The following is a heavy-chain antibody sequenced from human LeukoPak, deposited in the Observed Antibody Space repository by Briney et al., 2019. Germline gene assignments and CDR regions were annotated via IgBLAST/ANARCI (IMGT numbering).Heavy chain of an antibody. J-gene: IGHJ5*02. CDR3: ATECGYPQTNWFDP. V-gene: IGHV1-24*01. CDR1: GYTLTELS. Sequence: ASVKVSCKVSGYTLTELSMHWVRQAPGKGLEWMGGFDPEDGETIYAQKFQGRVTMTEDTSTDTAYMELSSLRSEDTAVYYCATECGYPQTNWFDPWGQGTLVTVSS. CDR2: FDPEDGET. D-gene: IGHD3-22*01.